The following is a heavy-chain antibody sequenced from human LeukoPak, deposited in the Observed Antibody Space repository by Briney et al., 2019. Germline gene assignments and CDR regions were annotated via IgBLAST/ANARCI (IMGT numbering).Heavy chain of an antibody. CDR3: ARGGGRSYSDAFDI. J-gene: IGHJ3*02. CDR1: GFPFSSSN. D-gene: IGHD1-26*01. CDR2: IGTSSSAI. V-gene: IGHV3-48*02. Sequence: GGSLRLSCAASGFPFSSSNMHWVRQAPGKGREWISYIGTSSSAINYADCVRGRFTISRDNAKNSLYLQMNSLRDEDTAVYHCARGGGRSYSDAFDIWGQGTMVTVSS.